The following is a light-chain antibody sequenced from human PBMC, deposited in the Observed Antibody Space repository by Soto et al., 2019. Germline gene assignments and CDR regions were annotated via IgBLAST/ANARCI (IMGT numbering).Light chain of an antibody. J-gene: IGKJ1*01. Sequence: DIQMTQSPSSLSASVGDRVTITCRASQGISNYLAWYHQKPGKVPKLLIYAASTLQSGVPSRFSGSGSGTDFTLTISSLQPEDVATYYCLKYNSAPWTFGQGTNVDIK. CDR2: AAS. V-gene: IGKV1-27*01. CDR1: QGISNY. CDR3: LKYNSAPWT.